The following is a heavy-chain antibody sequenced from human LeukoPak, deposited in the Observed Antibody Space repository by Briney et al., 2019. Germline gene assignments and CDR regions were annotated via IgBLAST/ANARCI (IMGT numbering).Heavy chain of an antibody. D-gene: IGHD5-18*01. CDR1: GFTFSSCS. CDR3: ARAVQLWFQFDY. CDR2: ISSSGSYI. J-gene: IGHJ4*02. V-gene: IGHV3-21*01. Sequence: GGSLRLSCEASGFTFSSCSMNWVRQAPGKGLEWVSSISSSGSYIYYADSVKGRFTISRDNAKNSLYLQMNSLRAEDTAVYYCARAVQLWFQFDYWGQGTLVTVSS.